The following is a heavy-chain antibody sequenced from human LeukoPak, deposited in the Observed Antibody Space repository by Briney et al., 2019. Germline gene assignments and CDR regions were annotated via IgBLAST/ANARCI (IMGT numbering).Heavy chain of an antibody. CDR3: VWFDYYYGMDV. V-gene: IGHV4-34*01. D-gene: IGHD3-10*01. CDR1: GGSFCGYY. Sequence: SETLSLTCAVYGGSFCGYYWSWIRQPPGKGLEWIGEINHSGSTNCNPSLKSRVTISVDTSKNQFSLKLSSVTAADTAVYYCVWFDYYYGMDVWGQGTTVTVSS. CDR2: INHSGST. J-gene: IGHJ6*02.